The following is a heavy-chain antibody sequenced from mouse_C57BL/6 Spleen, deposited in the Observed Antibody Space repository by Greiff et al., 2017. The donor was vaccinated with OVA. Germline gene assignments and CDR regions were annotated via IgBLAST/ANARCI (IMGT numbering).Heavy chain of an antibody. D-gene: IGHD1-1*01. Sequence: QVQLQQSGPELVKPGASVKISCKASGYAFSSSWMNWVKQRPGKGLEWIGRIYPGDGDTNYNGKFKGKATLTADKSSSTAYMQLSSLTSEDSAVYFCARVITKGYYAMDYWGQGTSVTVSS. CDR1: GYAFSSSW. J-gene: IGHJ4*01. V-gene: IGHV1-82*01. CDR2: IYPGDGDT. CDR3: ARVITKGYYAMDY.